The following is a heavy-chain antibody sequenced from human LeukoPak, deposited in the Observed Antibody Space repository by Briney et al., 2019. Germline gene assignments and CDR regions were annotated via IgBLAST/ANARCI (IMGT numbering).Heavy chain of an antibody. V-gene: IGHV3-11*04. J-gene: IGHJ4*02. CDR3: ARALWLGEGFFDY. CDR2: ISSSGRTI. D-gene: IGHD3-10*01. Sequence: GGSLRLSCAASGFTFSDYYMSWIRQAPGKGLEWVSHISSSGRTIYYADSMKGRFTISRDNAKNSPYLQMNSLRADATAVYYCARALWLGEGFFDYWGQGTLVTVSS. CDR1: GFTFSDYY.